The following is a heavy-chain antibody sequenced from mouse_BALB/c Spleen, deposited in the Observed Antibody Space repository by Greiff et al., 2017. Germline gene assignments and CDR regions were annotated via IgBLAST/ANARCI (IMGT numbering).Heavy chain of an antibody. Sequence: VKLVESGPGLVAPSQSLSITCTVSGFSLTGYGVNWVRQPPGKGLEWLGMIWGDGSTDYNSALKSRLSISKDNSKSQVFLKMNSLQTDDTARYYCARSLLRRGAWFAYWGQGTLVTVSA. V-gene: IGHV2-6-7*01. J-gene: IGHJ3*01. CDR1: GFSLTGYG. D-gene: IGHD1-1*01. CDR3: ARSLLRRGAWFAY. CDR2: IWGDGST.